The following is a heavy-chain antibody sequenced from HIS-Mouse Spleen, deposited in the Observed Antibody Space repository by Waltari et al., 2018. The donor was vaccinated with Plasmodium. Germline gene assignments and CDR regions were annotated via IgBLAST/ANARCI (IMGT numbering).Heavy chain of an antibody. J-gene: IGHJ2*01. Sequence: CAASGFTFSSSGMHWVRQAPGKGLEWVAVIWYDGSNKYYADSVKGRFTISRDNSKNTLYLQMNSLRAEDTAVYYCARETSIAARPYWYFDLWGRGTLVTVSS. D-gene: IGHD6-6*01. CDR2: IWYDGSNK. CDR3: ARETSIAARPYWYFDL. V-gene: IGHV3-33*01. CDR1: GFTFSSSG.